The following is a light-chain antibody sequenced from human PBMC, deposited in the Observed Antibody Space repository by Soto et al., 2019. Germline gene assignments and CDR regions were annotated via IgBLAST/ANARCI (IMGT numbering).Light chain of an antibody. CDR3: YSYVGGIS. CDR1: SSDVGSHNF. CDR2: EVS. J-gene: IGLJ7*01. V-gene: IGLV2-23*02. Sequence: QSALTQPASVSGSPGQSIAISCTGTSSDVGSHNFVSWYQQHPGKVPKLIIYEVSKRPSGVSNRFSGSKSGNTASLTISGLQAEDEADYYCYSYVGGISFGGGTQLTDL.